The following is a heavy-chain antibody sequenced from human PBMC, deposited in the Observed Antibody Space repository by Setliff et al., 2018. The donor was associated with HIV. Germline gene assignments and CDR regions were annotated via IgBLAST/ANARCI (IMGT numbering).Heavy chain of an antibody. D-gene: IGHD6-19*01. CDR1: GFTFSNYA. CDR2: ISGSAGTT. Sequence: GGSLRLSCAASGFTFSNYAMSWVRQAPGKGLEWVSGISGSAGTTYYADSVKGRFTISRDNSKNTLYLQMNSLRAEDTAVYYCAKGYSSGWYFYFDYWGQGTLVTVSS. CDR3: AKGYSSGWYFYFDY. J-gene: IGHJ4*02. V-gene: IGHV3-23*01.